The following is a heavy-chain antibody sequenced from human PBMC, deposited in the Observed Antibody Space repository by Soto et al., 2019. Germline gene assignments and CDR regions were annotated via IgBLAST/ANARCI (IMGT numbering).Heavy chain of an antibody. V-gene: IGHV3-48*02. CDR3: ARVRIHTAMVTGWFDP. CDR2: ISSSSSTI. CDR1: GFTFSSYS. D-gene: IGHD5-18*01. J-gene: IGHJ5*02. Sequence: PGGSLRLSCAASGFTFSSYSMNWVRQAPGKGLEWVSYISSSSSTIYYADSVKGRFTISRDNAKNSLYLQMNSLRDEDTAVYYCARVRIHTAMVTGWFDPWRQGTLVTVSS.